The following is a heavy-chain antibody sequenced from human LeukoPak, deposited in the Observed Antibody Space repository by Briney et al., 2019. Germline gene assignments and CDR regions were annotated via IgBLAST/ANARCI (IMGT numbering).Heavy chain of an antibody. CDR2: ISAYNGNT. D-gene: IGHD3-3*01. V-gene: IGHV1-18*01. J-gene: IGHJ6*02. CDR1: GYTFTSYG. Sequence: ASVKASCKASGYTFTSYGISWVRQAPGQGLEWMGWISAYNGNTNYAQKLQGRVTMTTDTSTSTAYMELRSLRSDDTAVYYCAREREVYYDFWSGYWKVYQNYYYGMDVWGQGTTVTVSS. CDR3: AREREVYYDFWSGYWKVYQNYYYGMDV.